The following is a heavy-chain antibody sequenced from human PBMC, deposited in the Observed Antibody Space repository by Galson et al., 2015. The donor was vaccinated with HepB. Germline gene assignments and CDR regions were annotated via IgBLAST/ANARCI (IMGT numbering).Heavy chain of an antibody. CDR2: IYYSGNT. V-gene: IGHV4-39*01. Sequence: SETLSLTCTVSGGSISSSSYSWGWIRQPPGKGLEWIGNIYYSGNTYYNPSLKSRVTISADTSKNQFSLKLSSVTAADTAVYYCARGIVVVPAASVKYGMDVWGQGTTVTVSS. J-gene: IGHJ6*02. CDR3: ARGIVVVPAASVKYGMDV. D-gene: IGHD2-2*01. CDR1: GGSISSSSYS.